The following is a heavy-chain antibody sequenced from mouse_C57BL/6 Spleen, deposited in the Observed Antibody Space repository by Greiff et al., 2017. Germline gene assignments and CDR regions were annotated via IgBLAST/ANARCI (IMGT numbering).Heavy chain of an antibody. CDR2: IDPETGGT. CDR3: IRRMGNYPYYAMDD. V-gene: IGHV1-15*01. Sequence: QVQLKQSGAELVRPGASVTLSCKASGYTFTDYEMHWVKQTPVHGLAWIGAIDPETGGTAYNQMFKSQAILPADKYSSIAYMALRSLTSEDSAVYYGIRRMGNYPYYAMDDWGQGTSVTVS. CDR1: GYTFTDYE. D-gene: IGHD2-1*01. J-gene: IGHJ4*01.